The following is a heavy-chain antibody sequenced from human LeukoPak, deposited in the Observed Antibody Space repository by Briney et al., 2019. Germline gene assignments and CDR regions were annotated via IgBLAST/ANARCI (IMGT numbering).Heavy chain of an antibody. CDR2: IYYSGST. CDR1: GGSISSSSYY. V-gene: IGHV4-39*07. D-gene: IGHD3-9*01. J-gene: IGHJ4*02. Sequence: SETLSLTCTVSGGSISSSSYYWGWIRQPPGKGLEWIGSIYYSGSTYYNPSLKSRVTISVDTSKNQFSLKLSSVTAADTAVYYCARDLGNPRLRYFDGVRRFDYWGQGTLVTVSS. CDR3: ARDLGNPRLRYFDGVRRFDY.